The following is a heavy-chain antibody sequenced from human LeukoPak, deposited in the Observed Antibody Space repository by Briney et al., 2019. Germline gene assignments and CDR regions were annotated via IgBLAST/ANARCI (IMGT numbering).Heavy chain of an antibody. CDR1: GFAFSSYW. J-gene: IGHJ4*02. CDR2: INSDGSST. Sequence: GGSLRLSCAASGFAFSSYWMHWVRQAPGKGLVWVSRINSDGSSTSYADSVKGRFTISRDNAKNTLYLHMNSLRAEDTAVYYCARVYAVGVSRGHFDYWGQGTLVTVSS. CDR3: ARVYAVGVSRGHFDY. V-gene: IGHV3-74*01. D-gene: IGHD3-16*01.